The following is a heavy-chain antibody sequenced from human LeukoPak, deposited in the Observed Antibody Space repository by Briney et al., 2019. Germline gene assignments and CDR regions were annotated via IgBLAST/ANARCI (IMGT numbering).Heavy chain of an antibody. Sequence: ASVKVSCKASGYTFTGYYMHWVRHAPGQGLEWMGWINPNSGGTNYAQKFQGRVTMTRDTSISTAYMELSRLRSDDTAVYYCARVPVWFGEFNDYWGQGTLVTVSS. J-gene: IGHJ4*02. CDR1: GYTFTGYY. CDR2: INPNSGGT. CDR3: ARVPVWFGEFNDY. D-gene: IGHD3-10*01. V-gene: IGHV1-2*02.